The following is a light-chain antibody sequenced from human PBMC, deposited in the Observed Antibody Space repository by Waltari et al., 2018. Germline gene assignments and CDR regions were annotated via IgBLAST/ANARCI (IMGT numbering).Light chain of an antibody. J-gene: IGKJ4*01. CDR2: GAS. CDR3: QQYDSAPLT. CDR1: QYINNY. Sequence: DIQMTQSPSSLSASVGDRVTMPCRASQYINNYVAWYQMKPGKDPRFLIYGASTLQPGVPSRFSGSGSATEFTLTITSLQPEDIAIYFCQQYDSAPLTFGGGTKV. V-gene: IGKV1-27*01.